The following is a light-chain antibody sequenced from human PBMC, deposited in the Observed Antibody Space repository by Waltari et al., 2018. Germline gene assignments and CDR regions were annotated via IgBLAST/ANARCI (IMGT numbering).Light chain of an antibody. Sequence: DIVMTQSPLSLPVTPGEPASISCRSSQSLLHSNGYNYLDWYLQKPGQPPQLLIYLGSNRASGVPERFSGSGSGTDFTLKISRVEAEDVGVYYCMQALQTPPYTFGQGTKLEIK. J-gene: IGKJ2*01. CDR1: QSLLHSNGYNY. CDR2: LGS. CDR3: MQALQTPPYT. V-gene: IGKV2-28*01.